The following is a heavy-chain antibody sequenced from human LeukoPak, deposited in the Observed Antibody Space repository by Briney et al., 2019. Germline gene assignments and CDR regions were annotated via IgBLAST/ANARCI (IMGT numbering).Heavy chain of an antibody. CDR1: GFTFSSYG. J-gene: IGHJ4*02. D-gene: IGHD3-16*01. V-gene: IGHV3-30*18. CDR3: AKDRWGTVGY. Sequence: GGSLRLSCAASGFTFSSYGMHWVRQAPGKGLEWVAVISYDGSNKYYADSVKGRFTISRDNSKNTLYLQMNSLRAEDTAVYYCAKDRWGTVGYWGQGTLVTVSS. CDR2: ISYDGSNK.